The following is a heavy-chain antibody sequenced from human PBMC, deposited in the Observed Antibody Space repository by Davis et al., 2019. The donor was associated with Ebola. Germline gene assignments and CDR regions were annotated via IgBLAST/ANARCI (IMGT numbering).Heavy chain of an antibody. CDR2: TYYTSQWYN. J-gene: IGHJ4*02. Sequence: HSQTLSLTCAISGDSVSSGGWNWNRQSPSRGLEWLGRTYYTSQWYNDYAVSVKNRMPINPDTSKNQFSLKLNSVTPEDTAVYYCGRGWLRTGIDYWGQGTLVTVSS. CDR1: GDSVSSGG. V-gene: IGHV6-1*01. D-gene: IGHD5-12*01. CDR3: GRGWLRTGIDY.